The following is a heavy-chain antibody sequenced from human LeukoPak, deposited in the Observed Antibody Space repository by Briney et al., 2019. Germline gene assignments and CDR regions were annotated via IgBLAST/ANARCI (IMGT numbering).Heavy chain of an antibody. V-gene: IGHV3-15*01. D-gene: IGHD3-10*01. CDR1: GLTFSEPW. CDR2: IKSKTDGGKT. J-gene: IGHJ6*02. Sequence: PGGSLRLSCAASGLTFSEPWMNWVRQAPGKGLEWVGRIKSKTDGGKTDYAAPVKGRFTISRDDPKNTLYMQMNSLKTEDTAVYYCTTRAYMVRGVPGMDVWGQGTTVTVSS. CDR3: TTRAYMVRGVPGMDV.